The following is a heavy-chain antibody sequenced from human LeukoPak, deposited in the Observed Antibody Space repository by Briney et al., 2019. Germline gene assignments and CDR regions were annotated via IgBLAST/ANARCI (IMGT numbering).Heavy chain of an antibody. D-gene: IGHD3-9*01. CDR3: ALSLTGHGYFDY. CDR1: GGSFSGYY. J-gene: IGHJ4*02. V-gene: IGHV4-34*01. CDR2: INHSGST. Sequence: PSETLSLTCAVYGGSFSGYYWSWIRQPPGKGLEWIGEINHSGSTNYIPSLKSRVTISVDTSKNQFSLKLSSVTAADTAVYYCALSLTGHGYFDYWGQGTLVTVSS.